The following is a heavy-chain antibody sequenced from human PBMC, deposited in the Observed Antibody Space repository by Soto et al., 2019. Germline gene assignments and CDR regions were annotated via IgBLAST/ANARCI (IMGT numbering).Heavy chain of an antibody. J-gene: IGHJ4*02. CDR1: GYTFSSNA. Sequence: QVQLVQSGAEEKKPGASVRVSCTASGYTFSSNAIHWVRQAPGQRLEWMGWINPAYGNTKYSQKLQGRLTITRDTSASTAYMELSRLKSDDTAVYYCARIVYDSSGYNLYFDYWGQGTLVTVSS. CDR3: ARIVYDSSGYNLYFDY. V-gene: IGHV1-3*05. D-gene: IGHD3-22*01. CDR2: INPAYGNT.